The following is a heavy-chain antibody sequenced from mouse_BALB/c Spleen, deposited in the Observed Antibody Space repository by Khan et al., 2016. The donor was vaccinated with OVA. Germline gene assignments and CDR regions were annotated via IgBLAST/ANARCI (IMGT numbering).Heavy chain of an antibody. D-gene: IGHD2-10*02. CDR2: INPGTGGA. Sequence: QVQLQQPGAELVRPGTSVKLSCKASGYAFTNYLIEWVKQRPGQGLEWIGVINPGTGGANYNAKFKDKATLTADISSSTAYMQLSSLTSDASAVXFGAREYVKWFSYWGQGTLVTVSA. CDR1: GYAFTNYL. CDR3: AREYVKWFSY. J-gene: IGHJ3*01. V-gene: IGHV1-54*01.